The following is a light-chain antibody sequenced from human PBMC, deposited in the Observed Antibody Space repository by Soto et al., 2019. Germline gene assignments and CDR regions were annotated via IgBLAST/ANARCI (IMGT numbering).Light chain of an antibody. J-gene: IGKJ4*01. CDR2: GAS. V-gene: IGKV3-11*01. CDR3: QQHINWPLT. Sequence: EIVLTQSPASLSLSPGERATLSCRASQSVDSYLVWYQQKPGQAPRLLISGASNRATGIAARFSGSGSGADFTLTISSLEPEDFALYYCQQHINWPLTFGGGTKVDIK. CDR1: QSVDSY.